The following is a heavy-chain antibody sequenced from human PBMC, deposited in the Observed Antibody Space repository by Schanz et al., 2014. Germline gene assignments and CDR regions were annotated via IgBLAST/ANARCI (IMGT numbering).Heavy chain of an antibody. CDR1: GGTFSTYP. Sequence: QVQLVQSGAEVKKPGSSMKVSCKASGGTFSTYPINWLRQAPGQGLEWMGRIIPIHGIVNYAQRFQDRVRITADKSTSTAHMELSSVRSDDTAVYYCARGGGPEGVFDIWGQGTMLTVSS. CDR2: IIPIHGIV. J-gene: IGHJ3*02. D-gene: IGHD2-15*01. CDR3: ARGGGPEGVFDI. V-gene: IGHV1-69*02.